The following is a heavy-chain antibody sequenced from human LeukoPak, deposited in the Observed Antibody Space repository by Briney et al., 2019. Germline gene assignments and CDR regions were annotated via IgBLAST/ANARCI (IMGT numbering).Heavy chain of an antibody. Sequence: ASVKVSCKASGYTFTSYGISWVRQAPGQGLEWMGWISAYNGNTNYAQKLQGRVTMTTDTSTSTAYTELRSLRSDDTAVYYCARGHTYYYDSSGYEYWGQGTLVTVSS. CDR3: ARGHTYYYDSSGYEY. CDR2: ISAYNGNT. CDR1: GYTFTSYG. V-gene: IGHV1-18*01. J-gene: IGHJ4*02. D-gene: IGHD3-22*01.